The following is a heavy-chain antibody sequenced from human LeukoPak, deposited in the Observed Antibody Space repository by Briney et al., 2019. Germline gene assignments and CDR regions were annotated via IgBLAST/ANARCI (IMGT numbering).Heavy chain of an antibody. Sequence: GGSLRLSCAASGFTFSSYGMHWVRQAPGKGLEWVANIKQDGSEKYYVDSVKGRFTIPRDNAKNSLYLQMNSLRAEDTAVYYCARVGSSGIPLDYWGQGTLVTVSS. CDR1: GFTFSSYG. J-gene: IGHJ4*02. V-gene: IGHV3-7*01. D-gene: IGHD6-19*01. CDR2: IKQDGSEK. CDR3: ARVGSSGIPLDY.